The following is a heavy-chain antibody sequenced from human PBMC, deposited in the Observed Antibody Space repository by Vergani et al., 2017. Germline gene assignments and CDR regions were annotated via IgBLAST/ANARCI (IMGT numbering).Heavy chain of an antibody. J-gene: IGHJ5*02. CDR2: IYYSGST. CDR1: GGSVSSGSYY. V-gene: IGHV4-61*10. Sequence: QVQLQESGPGLVKPSETLSLTCTVSGGSVSSGSYYWSWIRQPAGKGLEWIGYIYYSGSTHYNPSLKSRVTISVDTSKNQFSLKLSSVTAADTAVYYCARAGYYGSGSYSWWFDPWGQGTLVTVSS. CDR3: ARAGYYGSGSYSWWFDP. D-gene: IGHD3-10*01.